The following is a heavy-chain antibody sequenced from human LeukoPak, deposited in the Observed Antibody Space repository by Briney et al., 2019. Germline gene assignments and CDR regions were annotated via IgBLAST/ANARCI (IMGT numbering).Heavy chain of an antibody. V-gene: IGHV1-46*01. CDR2: INPSGGST. CDR1: GYRFTSYY. Sequence: GASVKVSCKASGYRFTSYYMHWVRHAPGQGLEWMGIINPSGGSTIYAQKIQDRVSMTRDTSTNTVYMELSSLSSEDTAVYYCARGGEYQLLDDFWGQGTLVTVSS. CDR3: ARGGEYQLLDDF. J-gene: IGHJ4*02. D-gene: IGHD2-2*01.